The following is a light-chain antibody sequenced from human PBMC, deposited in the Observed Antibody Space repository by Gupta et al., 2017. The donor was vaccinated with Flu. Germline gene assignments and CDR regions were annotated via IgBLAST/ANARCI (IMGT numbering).Light chain of an antibody. Sequence: GTLSLSPGDTATLFCRASQSVKSTDLGWFQQRAGQAPRLLIFGTSRRATGIPDRFSGSGSETDFTLTISRLEPEDFAVYYCQQDGTSPFTFGRGTKVDIK. CDR1: QSVKSTD. CDR2: GTS. J-gene: IGKJ3*01. CDR3: QQDGTSPFT. V-gene: IGKV3-20*01.